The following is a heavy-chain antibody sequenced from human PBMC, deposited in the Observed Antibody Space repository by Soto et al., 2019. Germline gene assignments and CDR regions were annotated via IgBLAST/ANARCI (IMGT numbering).Heavy chain of an antibody. CDR1: GYTFTSYD. J-gene: IGHJ5*02. Sequence: ASVKVSCKASGYTFTSYDINWVRQATGQGLEWMGWMNPNSGNTGYAQKFQGRVTMTRNTSISTAYMELSSLRSEDTAVHYCARSESIAARPGWFDPWGQGTLVTVSS. CDR3: ARSESIAARPGWFDP. D-gene: IGHD6-6*01. CDR2: MNPNSGNT. V-gene: IGHV1-8*01.